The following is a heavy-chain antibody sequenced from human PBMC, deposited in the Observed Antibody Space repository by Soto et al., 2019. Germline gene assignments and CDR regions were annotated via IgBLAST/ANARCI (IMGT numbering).Heavy chain of an antibody. J-gene: IGHJ6*02. D-gene: IGHD2-15*01. CDR2: ISYDGSKK. CDR1: GFTFDNYG. Sequence: QVQLVESGGGVVQPGRSLRLSCAASGFTFDNYGLHWVHQAPGKGLEWVAVISYDGSKKFYADSVTGRFTISRDNSKNTLYLQMNTLRVEDTAVYYCAKDLDVVVVVTATRGLDVWGQGTTVTVSS. CDR3: AKDLDVVVVVTATRGLDV. V-gene: IGHV3-30*18.